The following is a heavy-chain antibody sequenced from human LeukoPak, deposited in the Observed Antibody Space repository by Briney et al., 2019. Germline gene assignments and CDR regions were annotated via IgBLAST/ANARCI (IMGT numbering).Heavy chain of an antibody. CDR2: IRNKADSYAT. V-gene: IGHV3-73*01. CDR3: AKAAYDFFDY. CDR1: GFTFSGSA. Sequence: GGSLRLSCAASGFTFSGSAMHWVRQASGKGLEWVGRIRNKADSYATTYAASVKGRFTISRDDSKNTAYLHMNSLKTEDTAVYYCAKAAYDFFDYWGQGTLVTVSS. D-gene: IGHD3-3*01. J-gene: IGHJ4*02.